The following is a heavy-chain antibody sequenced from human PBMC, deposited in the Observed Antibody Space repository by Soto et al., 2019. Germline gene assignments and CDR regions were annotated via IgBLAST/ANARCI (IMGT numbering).Heavy chain of an antibody. CDR3: ARAVHCSGGSCYSEPLYYYYYMNV. J-gene: IGHJ6*03. Sequence: GESLKISCKGSGYSFTSYWIGWVRQMPGKGLEWMGIIYPGDSDTRYSPSFQGQVTISADKSISTAYLQWSSLKASDTAMYYCARAVHCSGGSCYSEPLYYYYYMNVWGKGTTVTVFS. CDR2: IYPGDSDT. CDR1: GYSFTSYW. V-gene: IGHV5-51*01. D-gene: IGHD2-15*01.